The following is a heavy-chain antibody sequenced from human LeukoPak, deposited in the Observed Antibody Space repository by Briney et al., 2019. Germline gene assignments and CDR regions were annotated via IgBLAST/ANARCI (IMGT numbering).Heavy chain of an antibody. CDR1: GYTFTDYH. J-gene: IGHJ5*02. V-gene: IGHV1-69*13. D-gene: IGHD6-13*01. CDR3: ARDRWAAAGTGWFDP. CDR2: IIPIFGTA. Sequence: SVKVSCKASGYTFTDYHLHWVRQAPGQGLEWMGGIIPIFGTANYAQKFQGRVTITADESTSTAYMELSSLRSEDTAVYYCARDRWAAAGTGWFDPWGQGTLVTVSS.